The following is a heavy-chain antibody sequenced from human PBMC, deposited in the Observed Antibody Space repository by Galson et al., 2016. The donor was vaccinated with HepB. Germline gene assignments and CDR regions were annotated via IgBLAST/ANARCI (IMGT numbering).Heavy chain of an antibody. V-gene: IGHV1-18*01. CDR1: DFNFPSYG. D-gene: IGHD2-21*01. CDR2: ISSYYGNT. CDR3: ARVPPLYCGSTGCLLMDV. J-gene: IGHJ6*02. Sequence: SVKVSCKASDFNFPSYGISWVRQAPGQGLEWMGWISSYYGNTDYAQKFQGRVNMTTDKSTSTAYMELRRRRSADAAVYYCARVPPLYCGSTGCLLMDVWGQGTTVAVSS.